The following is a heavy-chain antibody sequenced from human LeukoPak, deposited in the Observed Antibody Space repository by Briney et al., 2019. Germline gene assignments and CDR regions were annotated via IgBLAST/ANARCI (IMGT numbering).Heavy chain of an antibody. CDR2: INPNSGGT. Sequence: ASVTVSCKASGYTFTGYYMHWVRQAPGQGLEWMGWINPNSGGTNYAQKIQGRVTMTRDTSISTAYMELSRLRSDDTAVYYCARDRGDGAFDIWGQGTMVTVSS. CDR3: ARDRGDGAFDI. CDR1: GYTFTGYY. V-gene: IGHV1-2*02. J-gene: IGHJ3*02. D-gene: IGHD2-21*02.